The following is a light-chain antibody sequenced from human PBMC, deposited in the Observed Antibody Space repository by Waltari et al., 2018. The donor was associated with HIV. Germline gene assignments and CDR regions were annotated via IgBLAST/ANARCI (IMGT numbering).Light chain of an antibody. J-gene: IGKJ1*01. CDR2: GSC. CDR3: QQYKHWPWT. V-gene: IGKV3-15*01. CDR1: HSVTTK. Sequence: EIVMSQSPDPLSLSPGERATLACRDSHSVTTKLAWYQQKPGQAPRLRFYGSCTRATGRPDRFSGSGSGTEVTLTISGLKSEDSAVYYCQQYKHWPWTFGQGTTVEIK.